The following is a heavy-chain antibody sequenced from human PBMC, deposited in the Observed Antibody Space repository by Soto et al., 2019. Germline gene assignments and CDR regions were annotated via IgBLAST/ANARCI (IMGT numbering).Heavy chain of an antibody. CDR3: AKDLFLAVAGRYYYYGMDV. J-gene: IGHJ6*02. CDR1: GFTFSSYA. V-gene: IGHV3-23*01. CDR2: ISGSGGST. D-gene: IGHD6-19*01. Sequence: VSLRLSCAASGFTFSSYAMSWVRQAPGKGLEWVSAISGSGGSTYYADSVKGRFTISRDNSKNTLYLQMNSLRAEDTAVYYCAKDLFLAVAGRYYYYGMDVWGQGTTVTVSS.